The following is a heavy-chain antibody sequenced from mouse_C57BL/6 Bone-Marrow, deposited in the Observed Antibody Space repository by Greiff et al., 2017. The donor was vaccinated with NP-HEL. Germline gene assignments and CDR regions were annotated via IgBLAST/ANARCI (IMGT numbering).Heavy chain of an antibody. CDR2: IDPSDSYT. V-gene: IGHV1-69*01. CDR1: GYTFTSYW. CDR3: AREILWLRRLYFDY. Sequence: QVQLQQPGAELVMPGASVKLSCKASGYTFTSYWMHWVKQRPGQGLEWIGEIDPSDSYTNFNQKFKGKSTLTVDKSSSTAYMQSSSLTSEDSAVYYCAREILWLRRLYFDYWGQGTTLTVSS. J-gene: IGHJ2*01. D-gene: IGHD2-2*01.